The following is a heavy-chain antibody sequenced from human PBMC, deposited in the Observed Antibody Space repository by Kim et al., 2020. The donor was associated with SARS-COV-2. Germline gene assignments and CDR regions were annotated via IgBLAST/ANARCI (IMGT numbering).Heavy chain of an antibody. Sequence: SETLSLTCTVSGGSISSSSYYWGWIRQPPGKGLEWIGSIYYSGSTYYNPSLKSRVTISVDTSKNQFSLKLSSVTATDTAVYYCASFTIAAAGTGGWFDYWGQGTLVTVSS. D-gene: IGHD6-13*01. CDR1: GGSISSSSYY. V-gene: IGHV4-39*01. J-gene: IGHJ4*02. CDR3: ASFTIAAAGTGGWFDY. CDR2: IYYSGST.